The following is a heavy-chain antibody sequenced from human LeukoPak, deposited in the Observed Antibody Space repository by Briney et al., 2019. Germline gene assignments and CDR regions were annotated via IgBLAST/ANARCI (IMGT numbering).Heavy chain of an antibody. CDR1: GGSISSYY. J-gene: IGHJ4*02. V-gene: IGHV4-59*12. CDR2: IYYSGST. CDR3: ARGDLDSSGYYLR. Sequence: SETLSLTCTVSGGSISSYYWSWIRQPPGKGLEWIGYIYYSGSTNYSPSLKSRVTISVDTSKNQFSLKLSSVTAADTAVYYCARGDLDSSGYYLRWGQGTLVTVSS. D-gene: IGHD3-22*01.